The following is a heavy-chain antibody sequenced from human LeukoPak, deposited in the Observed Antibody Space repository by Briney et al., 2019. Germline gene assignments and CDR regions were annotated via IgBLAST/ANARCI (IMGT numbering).Heavy chain of an antibody. Sequence: GGSLRLSCAASGFTFSSYWMHWVRQAPGKGLVWVSRINSDGSSTSYADSVKGRFTISRDNAKNTLYLQMNSLRAEDTAVYYCARDSGSSRITMIVVVPRRGVAFDIWGQGTMVTVSS. D-gene: IGHD3-22*01. CDR3: ARDSGSSRITMIVVVPRRGVAFDI. V-gene: IGHV3-74*01. CDR1: GFTFSSYW. J-gene: IGHJ3*02. CDR2: INSDGSST.